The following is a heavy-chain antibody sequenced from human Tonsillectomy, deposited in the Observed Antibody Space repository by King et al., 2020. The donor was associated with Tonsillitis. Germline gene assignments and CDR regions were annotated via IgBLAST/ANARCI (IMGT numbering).Heavy chain of an antibody. CDR3: AIDLTPSSPNIYYDAFDV. D-gene: IGHD3-22*01. V-gene: IGHV3-7*03. CDR2: IRRDGSGI. CDR1: GFTFSAYW. Sequence: VQLVESGGGLVQPGGSLRLSCAASGFTFSAYWMTWVRQAPGKGLEWVANIRRDGSGIHYVDSVEGRFTVSRDNAKDSLYLQMESLRAEDTARYYCAIDLTPSSPNIYYDAFDVWAQGTRVTVSS. J-gene: IGHJ3*01.